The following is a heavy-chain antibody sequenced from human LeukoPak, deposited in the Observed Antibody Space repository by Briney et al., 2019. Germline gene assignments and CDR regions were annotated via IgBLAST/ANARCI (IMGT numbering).Heavy chain of an antibody. J-gene: IGHJ5*02. CDR2: VFYTGTT. CDR3: ARDSGTTGEVKFDP. D-gene: IGHD3-10*01. V-gene: IGHV4-59*12. CDR1: GGSISSYY. Sequence: PSETLSLTCTVSGGSISSYYWSWIRQPPGKGLEWIGYVFYTGTTHYNPSLKSRVTMSVDTSKNQFSLKLSSVTAADTAVYYCARDSGTTGEVKFDPWGQGTLVTVSS.